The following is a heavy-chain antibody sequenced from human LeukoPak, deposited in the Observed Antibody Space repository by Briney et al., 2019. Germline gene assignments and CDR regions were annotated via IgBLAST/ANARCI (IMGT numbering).Heavy chain of an antibody. CDR3: AKRRAATSNNLHFLDH. V-gene: IGHV3-30*18. CDR2: IAYDGTND. CDR1: GFTFSSYG. Sequence: GSLRLSCAASGFTFSSYGMHWVRQAPGKGLEWVAVIAYDGTNDNYADSVKGRFTISRDDSKNTLYLQMNNLRAEDTAVYYCAKRRAATSNNLHFLDHWGQGTLVTVSS. J-gene: IGHJ4*02. D-gene: IGHD1/OR15-1a*01.